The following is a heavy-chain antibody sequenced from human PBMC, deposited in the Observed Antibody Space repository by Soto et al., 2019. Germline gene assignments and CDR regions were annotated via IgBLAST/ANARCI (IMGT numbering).Heavy chain of an antibody. CDR2: ISVGGGSI. V-gene: IGHV3-48*02. Sequence: EVQLVESGGGLVQPRRSLRISCAASGFTLSRYAMNWVRQAPGKGLEWVSYISVGGGSIFYADSVKGRFTISGDDAQNSVYLQMNTLRDEDTALCYCVRDDQGAFDVWGQGTMVIVSS. CDR1: GFTLSRYA. J-gene: IGHJ3*01. CDR3: VRDDQGAFDV.